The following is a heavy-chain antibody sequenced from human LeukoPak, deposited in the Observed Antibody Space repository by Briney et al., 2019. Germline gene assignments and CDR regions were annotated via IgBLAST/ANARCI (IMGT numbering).Heavy chain of an antibody. D-gene: IGHD3-9*01. CDR2: ISWNSGSI. CDR1: GFTFYDYA. V-gene: IGHV3-9*01. CDR3: ASGGYDILTGYSWYYFDY. J-gene: IGHJ4*02. Sequence: PGGSLRLSCAASGFTFYDYAMHWVRQAPGKGLEWVSGISWNSGSIVYADSVKGRFTISRDNAKNSLYLQMNSLRAEDTALYYCASGGYDILTGYSWYYFDYWGQGTLVTVSS.